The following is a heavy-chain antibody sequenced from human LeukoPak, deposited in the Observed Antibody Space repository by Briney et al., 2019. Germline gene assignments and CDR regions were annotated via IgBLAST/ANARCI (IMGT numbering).Heavy chain of an antibody. CDR3: ARDLGPCSSTSCYGDYYYGMDV. CDR1: GGSISSYY. V-gene: IGHV4-4*07. D-gene: IGHD2-2*01. J-gene: IGHJ6*02. Sequence: KPSETLSLTCTVSGGSISSYYWSWIRQPAGKGLGWIGRIYTSGSTNYNPSLKSRVTMSVDTSMNQFSLKLSSVTAADTAVYYCARDLGPCSSTSCYGDYYYGMDVWGQGTTVTVSS. CDR2: IYTSGST.